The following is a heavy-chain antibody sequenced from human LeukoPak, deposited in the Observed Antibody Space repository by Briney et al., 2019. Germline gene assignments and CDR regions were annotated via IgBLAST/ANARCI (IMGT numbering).Heavy chain of an antibody. CDR3: ARGIYSSGYYYYFDY. V-gene: IGHV4-59*01. J-gene: IGHJ4*02. CDR2: IYYSGST. Sequence: PSETLSLTCAVSGGPIGTYYWSWIRQPPGKGLEWIGYIYYSGSTNYNPSLKSRVIILVDTSKNQFSLGLSSVTAADTAVYYCARGIYSSGYYYYFDYWGQGTLVTVSS. CDR1: GGPIGTYY. D-gene: IGHD3-22*01.